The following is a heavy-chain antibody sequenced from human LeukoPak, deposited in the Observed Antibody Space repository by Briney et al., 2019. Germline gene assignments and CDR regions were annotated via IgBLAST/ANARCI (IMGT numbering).Heavy chain of an antibody. V-gene: IGHV3-48*03. CDR1: GFTFSSYE. Sequence: AGGSLRLSCAASGFTFSSYEMNWVRQAPGKGLEWVSYISSSGSTIYYADSVKGRFTISRDNAKNSLYLQMNSLRAEDTAVYYCARGNWNDGGDYFDYWGQGTLVTVSS. CDR2: ISSSGSTI. J-gene: IGHJ4*02. CDR3: ARGNWNDGGDYFDY. D-gene: IGHD1-20*01.